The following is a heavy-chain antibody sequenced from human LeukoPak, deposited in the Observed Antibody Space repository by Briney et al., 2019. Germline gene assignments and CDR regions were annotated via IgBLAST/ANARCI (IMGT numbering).Heavy chain of an antibody. Sequence: TGGSLRLSCAASGFTVSSNYMSWVRQAPGKGLEWVSAISGSGGSTYYADSVKGRFTISRDNSKNTLYLQMNSLRAEDTAVYYCAKDRSHYYDSSGNFDYWGQGTLVTVSS. CDR2: ISGSGGST. V-gene: IGHV3-23*01. J-gene: IGHJ4*02. D-gene: IGHD3-22*01. CDR3: AKDRSHYYDSSGNFDY. CDR1: GFTVSSNY.